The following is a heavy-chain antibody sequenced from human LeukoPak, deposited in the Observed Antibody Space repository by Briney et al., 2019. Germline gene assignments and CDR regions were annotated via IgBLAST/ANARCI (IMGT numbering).Heavy chain of an antibody. V-gene: IGHV4-39*01. Sequence: SETLSLTCIVSGGSMSSTDHFWGWIRQPPGKGLEWIGSFYYTGTIFYSPSLESRGTKSIDTSKNQFSLKIRSVTAADTAVYYCARQGVVPNKAGWYFDLWGRGALVTVSS. CDR3: ARQGVVPNKAGWYFDL. D-gene: IGHD3-10*01. CDR2: FYYTGTI. CDR1: GGSMSSTDHF. J-gene: IGHJ2*01.